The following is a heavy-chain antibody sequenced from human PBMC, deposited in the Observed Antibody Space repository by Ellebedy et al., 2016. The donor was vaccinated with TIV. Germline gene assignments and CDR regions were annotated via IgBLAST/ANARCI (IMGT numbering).Heavy chain of an antibody. V-gene: IGHV2-70*01. J-gene: IGHJ4*02. D-gene: IGHD1-26*01. Sequence: SGPTLVKPTQTLTLTCTFSGFSLSTSGMCVSWIRQPPGKALEWLALIDWDDDKYYSTSLKTRLTISKDTSKNQVVLTMTNMDPVDTATYYCARIRLDRAYSGSYQPFDYWGQGTLVTVSS. CDR2: IDWDDDK. CDR1: GFSLSTSGMC. CDR3: ARIRLDRAYSGSYQPFDY.